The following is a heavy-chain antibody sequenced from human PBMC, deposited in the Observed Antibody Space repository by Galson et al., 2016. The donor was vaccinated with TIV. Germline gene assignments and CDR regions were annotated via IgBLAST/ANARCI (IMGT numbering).Heavy chain of an antibody. CDR3: ATVAWFPGLSLDT. V-gene: IGHV1-24*01. D-gene: IGHD2/OR15-2a*01. CDR2: FDPEVAKT. J-gene: IGHJ5*02. Sequence: SVKVSCKVSGYSLTEVVMHWVRQAPGKGLEWMGGFDPEVAKTVYAQKLQDRVTMAADTSTNTAYMELGSLRFEDTAVYYCATVAWFPGLSLDTWGQGTLVTVSS. CDR1: GYSLTEVV.